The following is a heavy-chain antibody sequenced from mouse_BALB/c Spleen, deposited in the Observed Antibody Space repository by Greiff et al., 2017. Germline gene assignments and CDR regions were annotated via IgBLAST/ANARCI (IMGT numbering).Heavy chain of an antibody. J-gene: IGHJ3*01. CDR2: IDPANGNT. V-gene: IGHV14-3*02. CDR3: ASMITRRTWFAY. Sequence: VPLQQSGAELVKPGASVKLSCTASGFNIKDTYMHWVKQRPEQGLEWIGRIDPANGNTKYDPKFQGKATITADTSSNTAYLQLSSLTSEDTAVYYCASMITRRTWFAYWGQGTLVTVSA. D-gene: IGHD2-4*01. CDR1: GFNIKDTY.